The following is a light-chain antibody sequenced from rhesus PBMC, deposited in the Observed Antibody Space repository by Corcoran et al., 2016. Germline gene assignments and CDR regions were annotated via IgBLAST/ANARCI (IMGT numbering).Light chain of an antibody. CDR1: HSLLDREDGNTY. CDR2: EVS. V-gene: IGKV2-104*02. CDR3: MQSLEFPLT. Sequence: DIVMTQTPLSLPVTPGEPASISCRSSHSLLDREDGNTYLDWDLQKPGQSPQRLIYEVSNRASGIPDRFSGSVSDTDVTLKIRRVGAEDVGVYYCMQSLEFPLTFGGGTKVEIK. J-gene: IGKJ4*01.